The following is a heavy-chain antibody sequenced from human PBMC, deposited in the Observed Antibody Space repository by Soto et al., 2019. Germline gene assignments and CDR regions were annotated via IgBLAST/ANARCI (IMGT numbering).Heavy chain of an antibody. J-gene: IGHJ6*02. CDR1: GGSISSYY. CDR2: MYNTGST. Sequence: SETLSLTCTVSGGSISSYYWSWIRQPPGKGLEWIGYMYNTGSTVYNPSLRSRVTISVDTSKNQFSLKLNAVTAAETAVYYCARDLWGYCGTDCYPLDVWGQGTTVTVS. V-gene: IGHV4-59*01. D-gene: IGHD2-21*02. CDR3: ARDLWGYCGTDCYPLDV.